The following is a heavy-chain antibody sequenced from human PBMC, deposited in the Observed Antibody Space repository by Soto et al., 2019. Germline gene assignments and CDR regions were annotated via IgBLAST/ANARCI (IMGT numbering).Heavy chain of an antibody. D-gene: IGHD1-26*01. Sequence: GGSLRLSCTASGFTFGDYAMSWFRQAPGKGLEWVGFIRSKAYGGTTGYAASVNGRFSISRDDSKSIAYLQMNSLKTEDTAVYYCTRVVLDIVGAHDAFDIWGQGTMVTVSS. CDR2: IRSKAYGGTT. CDR1: GFTFGDYA. J-gene: IGHJ3*02. CDR3: TRVVLDIVGAHDAFDI. V-gene: IGHV3-49*03.